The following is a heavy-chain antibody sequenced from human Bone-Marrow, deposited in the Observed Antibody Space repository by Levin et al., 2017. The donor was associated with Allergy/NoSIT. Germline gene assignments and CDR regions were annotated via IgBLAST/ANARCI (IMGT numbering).Heavy chain of an antibody. D-gene: IGHD6-19*01. CDR2: ISGSGSST. CDR3: AKGAGWVAGAVALI. J-gene: IGHJ4*02. Sequence: PGGSLRLSCAASGFTFNSHALSWVRQAPGKGLEWVSAISGSGSSTYYADSVKGRFTISRDNSKTTLYLQMNSLRAEDTAVYYCAKGAGWVAGAVALIWGQGTLVTVSS. CDR1: GFTFNSHA. V-gene: IGHV3-23*01.